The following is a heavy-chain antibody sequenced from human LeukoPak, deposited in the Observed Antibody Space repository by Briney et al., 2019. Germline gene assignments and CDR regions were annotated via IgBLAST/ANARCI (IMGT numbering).Heavy chain of an antibody. CDR2: IRGSGGST. V-gene: IGHV3-23*01. J-gene: IGHJ1*01. CDR3: AEDFPRHCSSTSCYLGYFQH. Sequence: GGSLRLSCAASGFTFSSYAMSWVRQAPGKGLEWVSAIRGSGGSTYYADSVKGRFTISRDNSKNTLYLQMNSLRAEDTAVYYWAEDFPRHCSSTSCYLGYFQHWGQGTLVTVSS. CDR1: GFTFSSYA. D-gene: IGHD2-2*01.